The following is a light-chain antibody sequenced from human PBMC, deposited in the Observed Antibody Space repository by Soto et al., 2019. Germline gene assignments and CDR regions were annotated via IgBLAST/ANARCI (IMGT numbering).Light chain of an antibody. CDR3: QQFNSYPIT. J-gene: IGKJ5*01. Sequence: DIQMTQSPSTLSASVGDRVTITCRASQSISRWLAWSQQKPGKAPNLLIYAASTLQSGVPSRFSGSGSGTEFTLTITSLQPEDFATYYCQQFNSYPITFGQGTRLEIK. CDR1: QSISRW. CDR2: AAS. V-gene: IGKV1-5*01.